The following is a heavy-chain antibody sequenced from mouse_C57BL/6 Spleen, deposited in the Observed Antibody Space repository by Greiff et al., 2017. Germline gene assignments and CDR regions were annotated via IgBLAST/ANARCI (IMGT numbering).Heavy chain of an antibody. J-gene: IGHJ3*01. V-gene: IGHV1-55*01. CDR3: ARGKVSDDYDWFAY. CDR1: GYTFTSYW. D-gene: IGHD2-4*01. CDR2: IYPGSGST. Sequence: QVQLQQPGAELVKPGASVKMSCKASGYTFTSYWIPWVKQRPGQGLEWIGYIYPGSGSTNYNEKFKSKATLTVDTSSSTAYMQLSSLTSEDSAVYYCARGKVSDDYDWFAYWGQGTLVTVSA.